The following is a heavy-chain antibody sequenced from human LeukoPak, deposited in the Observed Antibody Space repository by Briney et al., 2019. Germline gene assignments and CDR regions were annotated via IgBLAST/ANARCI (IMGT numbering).Heavy chain of an antibody. CDR1: GFTFSSYN. CDR2: ISSSSTTI. J-gene: IGHJ3*02. CDR3: ARELLWFGELLQGDGFDI. Sequence: GGSLRLSCAASGFTFSSYNMNWVRQAPGKGLEWVSYISSSSTTIYNADSAKGRFTISRDNAQNSLYLQMNSLRAEDTAVYYCARELLWFGELLQGDGFDIWGQGTMVTVSS. V-gene: IGHV3-48*01. D-gene: IGHD3-10*01.